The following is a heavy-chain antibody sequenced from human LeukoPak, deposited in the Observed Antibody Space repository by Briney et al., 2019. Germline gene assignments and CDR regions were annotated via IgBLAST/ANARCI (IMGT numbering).Heavy chain of an antibody. Sequence: SGGATSYAQKFQGRVTMTSDTSTSTVYMELSSLRSEDTAVYYCARDGSPHVSMTVVTSPDYWGQGTLVTVSS. CDR3: ARDGSPHVSMTVVTSPDY. D-gene: IGHD3-22*01. J-gene: IGHJ4*02. V-gene: IGHV1-46*01. CDR2: SGGAT.